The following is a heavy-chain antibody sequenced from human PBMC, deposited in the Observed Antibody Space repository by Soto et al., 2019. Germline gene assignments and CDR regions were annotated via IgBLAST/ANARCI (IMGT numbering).Heavy chain of an antibody. CDR3: AIEGKDGDYVDY. CDR1: GFTFSSYA. V-gene: IGHV3-23*01. D-gene: IGHD4-17*01. CDR2: ISGSGGST. J-gene: IGHJ4*02. Sequence: EVQLLESGGGLVQPGGSLRLSCAASGFTFSSYAMSWVRQAPGKGLEWVSAISGSGGSTYYADSVKGRFTISRDNSKNTLHLQMNSLRAEDTAVYYCAIEGKDGDYVDYWGQGTLVTVSS.